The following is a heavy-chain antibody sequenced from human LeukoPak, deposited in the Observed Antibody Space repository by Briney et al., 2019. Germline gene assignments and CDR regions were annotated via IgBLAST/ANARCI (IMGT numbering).Heavy chain of an antibody. J-gene: IGHJ4*02. CDR1: GGSISSYY. Sequence: SETLSLTCTVSGGSISSYYWSWIRQPPGKGLEWIGYIYYSGSTNYNPSLKSRVTISVDTSKNQFSLKLSSVTAADTAVYYCARGRGWFREFDYWGQGTLVTVSS. CDR3: ARGRGWFREFDY. CDR2: IYYSGST. D-gene: IGHD6-19*01. V-gene: IGHV4-59*01.